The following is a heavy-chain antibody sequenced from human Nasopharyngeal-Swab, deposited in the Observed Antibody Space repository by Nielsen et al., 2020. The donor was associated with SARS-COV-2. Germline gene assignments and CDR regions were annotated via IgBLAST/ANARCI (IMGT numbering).Heavy chain of an antibody. CDR2: IKQDGSEK. CDR1: GFTFNSYG. V-gene: IGHV3-7*01. J-gene: IGHJ6*02. Sequence: GESLMTSCESPGFTFNSYGIHWVRQAPGKGLECVANIKQDGSEKYYVDSVKGRFTISRDNAKNSLYLKMNSLRAEDTAVYYCGRDIVVVPAAGPAVTQSYYYGMDVWGQGTTVTVSS. CDR3: GRDIVVVPAAGPAVTQSYYYGMDV. D-gene: IGHD2-2*01.